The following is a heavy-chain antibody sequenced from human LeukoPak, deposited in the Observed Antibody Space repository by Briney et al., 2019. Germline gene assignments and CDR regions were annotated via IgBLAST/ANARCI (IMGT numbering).Heavy chain of an antibody. Sequence: PGGSLRLSCAASGFTFSSYAMSWVRQAPGKGLEWVSAISGSGGSTYYADSVKGRFTISRDNSKNTLYLQMNSLRAEDTAVYYCAKDRRASRSWTSPFDYWGQGTLVTVSS. V-gene: IGHV3-23*01. D-gene: IGHD6-13*01. CDR3: AKDRRASRSWTSPFDY. J-gene: IGHJ4*02. CDR1: GFTFSSYA. CDR2: ISGSGGST.